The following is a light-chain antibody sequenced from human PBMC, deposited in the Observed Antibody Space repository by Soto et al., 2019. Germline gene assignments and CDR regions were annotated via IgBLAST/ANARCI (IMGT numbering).Light chain of an antibody. Sequence: QSVLTQPPSVSGAPGQRVTISCTGSSSSIGAGYHVHWYQQLPGAAPKLLISVNNNRPSGVPDRFSGSRSGTSASLAIAGLQAEDEADYYCQSYDDSLSTYVFGTDTQLTVL. J-gene: IGLJ1*01. V-gene: IGLV1-40*01. CDR2: VNN. CDR3: QSYDDSLSTYV. CDR1: SSSIGAGYH.